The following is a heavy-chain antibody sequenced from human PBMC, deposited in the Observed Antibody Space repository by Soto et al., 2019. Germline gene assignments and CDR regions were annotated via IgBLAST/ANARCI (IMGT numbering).Heavy chain of an antibody. CDR1: GFTFSSYA. D-gene: IGHD2-2*01. CDR3: ARARNRPEYGY. V-gene: IGHV3-23*01. CDR2: ISGSGGST. Sequence: GGALRLSCAASGFTFSSYAMSWVRQAPGKGLEWVSAISGSGGSTYYADSVKGRFTISRDNSKNTLYLQMNSLRAEDTAVYYCARARNRPEYGYWGQGTLVTVSS. J-gene: IGHJ4*02.